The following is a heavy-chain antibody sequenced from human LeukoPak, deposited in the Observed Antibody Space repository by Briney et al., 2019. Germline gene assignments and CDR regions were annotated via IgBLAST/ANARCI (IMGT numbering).Heavy chain of an antibody. D-gene: IGHD6-19*01. CDR3: ARHSSGWSDFDY. CDR1: GGSLSTYY. V-gene: IGHV4-59*08. Sequence: SETLSLTCTVSGGSLSTYYWSWIRQPPGKGLEWIGYIYYSGTTTYNPSLKSRVTISVDTSKNQFSLKLSSVTAADTAVYYCARHSSGWSDFDYWGQGTLVTVSS. J-gene: IGHJ4*02. CDR2: IYYSGTT.